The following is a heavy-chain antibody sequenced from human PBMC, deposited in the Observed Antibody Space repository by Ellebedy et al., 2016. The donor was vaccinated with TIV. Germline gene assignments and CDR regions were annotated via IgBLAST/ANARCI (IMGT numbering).Heavy chain of an antibody. CDR2: ISSDGNDK. Sequence: GESLKISCAASGFTFNSYAMHWVRQAPGKGLEGVATISSDGNDKYFADSVNGRFTISRDNSKNTLYLQVNSLRAEDTAVYYCAKSRWLQPDYDYWGQGTLVTVSS. V-gene: IGHV3-30-3*01. CDR1: GFTFNSYA. J-gene: IGHJ4*02. CDR3: AKSRWLQPDYDY. D-gene: IGHD5-24*01.